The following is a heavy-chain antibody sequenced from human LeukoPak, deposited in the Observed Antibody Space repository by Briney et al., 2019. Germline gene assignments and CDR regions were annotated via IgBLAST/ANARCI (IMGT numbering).Heavy chain of an antibody. CDR3: ARDDADSAYAAGDF. Sequence: GASVKVSCKASGYTFTSYCMHWVRQAPGHGLEWMGRIIPLLGVANYAQKFQDRVTIFAEKSTSTVYMQLSSLRSEDTAIYYCARDDADSAYAAGDFWGQGTLVTVSS. J-gene: IGHJ4*02. V-gene: IGHV1-69*04. CDR2: IIPLLGVA. CDR1: GYTFTSYC. D-gene: IGHD5-12*01.